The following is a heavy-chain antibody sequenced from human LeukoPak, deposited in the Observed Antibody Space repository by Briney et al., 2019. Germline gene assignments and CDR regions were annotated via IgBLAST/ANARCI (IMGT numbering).Heavy chain of an antibody. CDR1: GFTFSSYW. J-gene: IGHJ4*02. Sequence: GGSLRLSCAASGFTFSSYWMSWVRQAPGKGLEWVANIKQDGSEKYYVDSVKGRFTISRDNAKNSLCLQMNSLRAEDTAVYYCARVSPNTVTTLRYFDYWGQGTLVTVSS. V-gene: IGHV3-7*01. CDR2: IKQDGSEK. D-gene: IGHD4-17*01. CDR3: ARVSPNTVTTLRYFDY.